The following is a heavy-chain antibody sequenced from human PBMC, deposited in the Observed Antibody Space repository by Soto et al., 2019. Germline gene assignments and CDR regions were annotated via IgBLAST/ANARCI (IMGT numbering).Heavy chain of an antibody. CDR2: MNAGNGNT. J-gene: IGHJ4*02. D-gene: IGHD2-2*01. CDR1: GYTFTSYA. Sequence: QVQLVQSGAEVKKPGASVKVSCKASGYTFTSYAMHWVRQAPGQRLEWMGWMNAGNGNTKYSQKFQGRVTITRDTSASTAYMELSSLRSEDTAVYYCARGYQLLWTTYFDYWGQGTLVTVSS. V-gene: IGHV1-3*01. CDR3: ARGYQLLWTTYFDY.